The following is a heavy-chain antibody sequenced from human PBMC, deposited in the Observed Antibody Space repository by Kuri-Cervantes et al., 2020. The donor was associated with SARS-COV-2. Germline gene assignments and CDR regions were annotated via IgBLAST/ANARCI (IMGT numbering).Heavy chain of an antibody. CDR3: ARVPWAGSYYDFWSGYTYAFDI. J-gene: IGHJ3*02. CDR2: IDNSGST. V-gene: IGHV4-59*01. Sequence: GSLRLSCAVYGGSFSGYYWNWIRQRPGKGLEWIGYIDNSGSTNYNLSLKSRVTISIDTSKNLFSLKLGSVTAADTAVYYCARVPWAGSYYDFWSGYTYAFDIWGQGTMVTVSS. D-gene: IGHD3-3*01. CDR1: GGSFSGYY.